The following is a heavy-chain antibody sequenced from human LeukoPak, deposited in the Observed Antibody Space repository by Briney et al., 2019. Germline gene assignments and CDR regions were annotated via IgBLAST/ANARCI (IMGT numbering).Heavy chain of an antibody. V-gene: IGHV3-74*01. CDR1: GLTFTDYW. D-gene: IGHD5-18*01. CDR2: IKNVGSVT. J-gene: IGHJ4*02. CDR3: ATGHSYGYDY. Sequence: PGGSLRLSCAASGLTFTDYWTHWVRQAPGEGLEWVSLIKNVGSVTRYADSVKGRFTISRDDAKNTLDLQMNSLKVDDTAVYYCATGHSYGYDYWGQGTLVTVSS.